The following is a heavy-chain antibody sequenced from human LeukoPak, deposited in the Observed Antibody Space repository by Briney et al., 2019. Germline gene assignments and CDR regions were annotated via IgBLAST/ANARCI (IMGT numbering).Heavy chain of an antibody. D-gene: IGHD2-15*01. CDR2: IYYSGST. CDR3: ARGRGWPNYYYYYYMDV. CDR1: GGSISSYY. V-gene: IGHV4-59*01. J-gene: IGHJ6*03. Sequence: NTSETLSLTCTVSGGSISSYYWSWIRQPPGKGLEWIGYIYYSGSTNYNPSLKSRVTISVDTSKNQFSLKLSSVTAADTAVYYCARGRGWPNYYYYYYMDVWGKGTTVTVSS.